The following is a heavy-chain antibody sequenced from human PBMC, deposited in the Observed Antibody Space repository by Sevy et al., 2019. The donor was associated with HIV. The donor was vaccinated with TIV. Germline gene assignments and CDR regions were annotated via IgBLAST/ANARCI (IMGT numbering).Heavy chain of an antibody. CDR3: ARAGEWEPFFDY. D-gene: IGHD1-26*01. J-gene: IGHJ4*02. CDR2: ISSSGSTI. Sequence: GGSLRLSCAVSGFTFSDYYMSWIRQAPGKGLEWLSYISSSGSTIYYADSVKGRFTMSRDNAKNALYLQMSSLRAEDTAFYYCARAGEWEPFFDYWGQGTLVTVSS. V-gene: IGHV3-11*01. CDR1: GFTFSDYY.